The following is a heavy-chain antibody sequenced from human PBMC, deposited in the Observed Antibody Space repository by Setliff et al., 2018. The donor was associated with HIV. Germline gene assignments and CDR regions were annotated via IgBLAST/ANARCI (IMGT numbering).Heavy chain of an antibody. CDR3: AREDYYDQKGAFDI. CDR2: VYYSGST. D-gene: IGHD3-22*01. J-gene: IGHJ3*02. Sequence: TLSLTCTVSGGSISSYYWSWIRQPPGKGLEWIGYVYYSGSTNYNPSLKSRLTISVDTSKNQFSLKLSSVTAADTAVYYCAREDYYDQKGAFDIWGQGTMVT. CDR1: GGSISSYY. V-gene: IGHV4-59*01.